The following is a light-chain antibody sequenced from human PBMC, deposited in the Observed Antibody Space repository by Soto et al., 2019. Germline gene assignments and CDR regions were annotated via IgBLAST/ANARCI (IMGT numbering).Light chain of an antibody. Sequence: EIVLTQSPATLSLSPGERATLSCRASQSVSSSYLAWYQQKPGQAPRLLIYGASSRATGIPDRFSGSGSGTELTITISSLQSEDFEVYYCQHYVTWPLTFGGGTKVDIK. J-gene: IGKJ4*01. CDR1: QSVSSSY. CDR2: GAS. CDR3: QHYVTWPLT. V-gene: IGKV3-20*01.